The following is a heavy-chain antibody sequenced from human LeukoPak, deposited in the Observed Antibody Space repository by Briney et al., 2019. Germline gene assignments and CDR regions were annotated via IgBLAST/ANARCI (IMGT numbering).Heavy chain of an antibody. CDR3: ARVSTGPV. CDR1: GFIFSNFN. Sequence: PGGSLRVSCVGSGFIFSNFNMNWVRQAPGKGLEWVSSISSTGNYIHYADSVKGRFTISRDNAQKSLYLQMNSLRVEDSAVYYCARVSTGPVWGQGTLVTVSS. J-gene: IGHJ4*02. CDR2: ISSTGNYI. V-gene: IGHV3-21*01. D-gene: IGHD1-1*01.